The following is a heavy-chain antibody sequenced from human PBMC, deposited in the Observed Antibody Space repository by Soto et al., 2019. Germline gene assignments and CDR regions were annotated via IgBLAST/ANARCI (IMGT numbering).Heavy chain of an antibody. V-gene: IGHV4-59*08. CDR3: ARRYGGTFDY. CDR2: IYYSGST. D-gene: IGHD2-15*01. Sequence: QVQLQESGPGLVKPSETLSLTCTVSGGSISSYYWSWIRQPPGKGLEWIGYIYYSGSTNYNPSLKSRITISVDTSKNQLPLKLSSVAAADTAVYYCARRYGGTFDYWGQGTLVTVSS. CDR1: GGSISSYY. J-gene: IGHJ4*02.